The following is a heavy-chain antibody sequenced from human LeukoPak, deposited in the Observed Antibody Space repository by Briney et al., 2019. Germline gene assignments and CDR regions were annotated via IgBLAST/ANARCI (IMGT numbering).Heavy chain of an antibody. CDR2: ISSNGGST. CDR3: ASNTDCSSTSCYAKLAY. CDR1: GFTFSSYA. Sequence: GGSLRLSCAASGFTFSSYAMHWVRQAPGKGLEYVSAISSNGGSTYYANSVKGRFTISRDNSKNTLYLQMGSLRAEDMAAYYCASNTDCSSTSCYAKLAYWGQGTLVTVSS. V-gene: IGHV3-64*01. D-gene: IGHD2-2*01. J-gene: IGHJ4*02.